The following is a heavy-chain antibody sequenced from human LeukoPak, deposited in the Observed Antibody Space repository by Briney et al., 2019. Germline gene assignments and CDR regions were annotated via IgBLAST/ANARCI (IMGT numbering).Heavy chain of an antibody. J-gene: IGHJ4*02. D-gene: IGHD3-22*01. CDR1: GGSISSGSYY. CDR2: IYASGST. V-gene: IGHV4-61*02. Sequence: SETLSLTCTVSGGSISSGSYYWSRLRQPAGKGLEWIGRIYASGSTNYNPSLKNRLTISIDTSKNQFSLKLSSVTAADTAVYYCAREDSSGYYQTSDYWGQGTLVAVSS. CDR3: AREDSSGYYQTSDY.